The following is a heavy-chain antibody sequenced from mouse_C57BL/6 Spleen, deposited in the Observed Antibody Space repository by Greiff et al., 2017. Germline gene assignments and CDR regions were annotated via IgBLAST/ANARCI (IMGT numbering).Heavy chain of an antibody. V-gene: IGHV5-17*01. CDR1: GFTFSDYG. CDR3: ARLYDGYYGYFDY. J-gene: IGHJ2*01. CDR2: ISSGSSTI. D-gene: IGHD2-3*01. Sequence: EVKLVESGGGLVKPGGSLKLSCAASGFTFSDYGMHWVRQAPEKGLEWVAYISSGSSTIYYADTVKGRFTISRDNAKNTLFLQMTSLRSEDTAMYYCARLYDGYYGYFDYWGQGTTLTVSS.